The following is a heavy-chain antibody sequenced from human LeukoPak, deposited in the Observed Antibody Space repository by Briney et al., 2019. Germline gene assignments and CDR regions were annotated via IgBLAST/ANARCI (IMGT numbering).Heavy chain of an antibody. CDR2: INHSGST. V-gene: IGHV4-34*01. CDR3: ARGQYSSSWYKYEYFQH. D-gene: IGHD6-13*01. CDR1: GGSISSYY. Sequence: PSETLSLTCTVSGGSISSYYWSWIRQPPGKGLEWIGEINHSGSTNYNPSLKSRVTISVDTSKNQFSLKLSSVTAADTAVYYCARGQYSSSWYKYEYFQHWGQGTLVTVSS. J-gene: IGHJ1*01.